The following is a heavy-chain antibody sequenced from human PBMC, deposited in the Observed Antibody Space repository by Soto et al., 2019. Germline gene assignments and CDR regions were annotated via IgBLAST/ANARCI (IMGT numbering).Heavy chain of an antibody. Sequence: GASVNVSCKASGYTFTSYGISWVRQAPGQGLEWMGWISAYNGNTNYAQKLQGRVTMTTDTSTSTAYMELRSLRSDDTAVYYCARDYRLSGRVYDSSGQPGYWGQGTLVTVSS. CDR1: GYTFTSYG. V-gene: IGHV1-18*01. CDR2: ISAYNGNT. CDR3: ARDYRLSGRVYDSSGQPGY. D-gene: IGHD3-22*01. J-gene: IGHJ4*02.